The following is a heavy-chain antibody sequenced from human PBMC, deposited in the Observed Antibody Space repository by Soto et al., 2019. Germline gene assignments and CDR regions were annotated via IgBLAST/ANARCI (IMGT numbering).Heavy chain of an antibody. D-gene: IGHD1-7*01. CDR3: AHERGVELPH. Sequence: QITLKESGPTLVKPTQTLTLTCTFSGFSLSPSRVGVGWIRQPPGKALEFLALFYWDDDRRYSPSLESRLTVTKDTSKSQVVLSMTNVAPMHTATFYCAHERGVELPHWGRGTLVTVSS. CDR2: FYWDDDR. CDR1: GFSLSPSRVG. J-gene: IGHJ4*02. V-gene: IGHV2-5*02.